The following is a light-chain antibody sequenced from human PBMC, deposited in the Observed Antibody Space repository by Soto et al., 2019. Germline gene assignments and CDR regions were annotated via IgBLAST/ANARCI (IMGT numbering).Light chain of an antibody. CDR2: DVS. CDR1: ISDVGGYNY. CDR3: CSYAGSYTYV. Sequence: QSVLTQPASVSGSPGQSITISCSGTISDVGGYNYVSWYQQHPGKAPKLMIYDVSKRPSGVPDRFSGSKSGNTASLTISGLQAEDEADYYCCSYAGSYTYVFGTGTKVTAL. V-gene: IGLV2-11*01. J-gene: IGLJ1*01.